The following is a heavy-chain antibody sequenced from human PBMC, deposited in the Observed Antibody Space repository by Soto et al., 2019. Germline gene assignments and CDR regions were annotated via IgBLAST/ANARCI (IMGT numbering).Heavy chain of an antibody. Sequence: QLQLQESGPGLVKPSETLSLTCTVSGGSISSSSYYWGWIRQPPGKGLEWIGSIYYSGSTYYNPSLKSRVTISVDTSKNQFSLKLSSVTAADTAVYYCARLGCSSTSCYHLDYWGQGTLVTVSS. CDR2: IYYSGST. D-gene: IGHD2-2*01. J-gene: IGHJ4*02. CDR3: ARLGCSSTSCYHLDY. CDR1: GGSISSSSYY. V-gene: IGHV4-39*01.